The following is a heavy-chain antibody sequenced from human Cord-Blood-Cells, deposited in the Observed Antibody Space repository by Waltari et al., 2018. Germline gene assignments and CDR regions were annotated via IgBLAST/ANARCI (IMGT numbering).Heavy chain of an antibody. D-gene: IGHD2-15*01. CDR3: ARVVAATPAFDI. Sequence: QLQLQESGPGLVKPSETLSLTCTVSGGSTSSSSYYWGWIRQPPGKGLEWIGSTYYSGSTYYNPSLKSRVTISVDTSKNQFSLKLSSVTAADTAVYYCARVVAATPAFDIWGQGTMVTVSS. CDR2: TYYSGST. J-gene: IGHJ3*02. CDR1: GGSTSSSSYY. V-gene: IGHV4-39*07.